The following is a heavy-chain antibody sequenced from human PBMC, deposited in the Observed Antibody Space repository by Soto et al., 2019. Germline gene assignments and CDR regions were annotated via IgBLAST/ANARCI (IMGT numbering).Heavy chain of an antibody. CDR1: GFTFSDAW. Sequence: GGSLRLSCAASGFTFSDAWMSWVRQAPGKGLDWVGRIKSSSGTGIYYPDSVKGRFTISRDNGKNSLYLQISSLRVEDTAVYYCARAYSDAFDIWGQGTMVTV. CDR3: ARAYSDAFDI. CDR2: IKSSSGTGI. D-gene: IGHD2-15*01. V-gene: IGHV3-11*01. J-gene: IGHJ3*02.